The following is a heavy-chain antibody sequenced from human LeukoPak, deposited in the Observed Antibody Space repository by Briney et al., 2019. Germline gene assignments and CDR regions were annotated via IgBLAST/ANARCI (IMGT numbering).Heavy chain of an antibody. V-gene: IGHV4-39*01. Sequence: SETLSLTCTVSGDSISTSSFYWGWIRQPPGKGLEWLGCIYYSGITLYNPSLKSRVTISVDTSKNQFSLHLYSVTAADTAVFYCARSYYYDYRQIDYWGQGTLVTVSS. D-gene: IGHD3-22*01. J-gene: IGHJ4*02. CDR3: ARSYYYDYRQIDY. CDR2: IYYSGIT. CDR1: GDSISTSSFY.